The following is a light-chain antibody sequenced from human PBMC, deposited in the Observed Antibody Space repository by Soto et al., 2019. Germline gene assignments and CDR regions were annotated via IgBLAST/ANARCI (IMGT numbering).Light chain of an antibody. V-gene: IGKV1-6*01. CDR1: QSILKY. Sequence: IQMTQSPSSVSASVGDRITVTCRASQSILKYLNWYQQKPGKAPNLLISAASNLHSGVPSRFSGSGSGTDFTLTISSLQPDDFATYYCLQDYNYPLTFGGGTKVDIK. CDR2: AAS. CDR3: LQDYNYPLT. J-gene: IGKJ4*01.